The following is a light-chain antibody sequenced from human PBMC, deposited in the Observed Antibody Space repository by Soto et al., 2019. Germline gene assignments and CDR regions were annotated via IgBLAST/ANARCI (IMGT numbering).Light chain of an antibody. V-gene: IGKV1-39*01. Sequence: DIQMTQSPSSLSASVGDRVTITCRAGQHISTYLNWYQQKPGKAPKLLISAASSLQSGVPSTFSGSGSGTDFTPTISSLQPEDFATYYCQQCYSTPRTFGQGTKVDIK. J-gene: IGKJ1*01. CDR3: QQCYSTPRT. CDR1: QHISTY. CDR2: AAS.